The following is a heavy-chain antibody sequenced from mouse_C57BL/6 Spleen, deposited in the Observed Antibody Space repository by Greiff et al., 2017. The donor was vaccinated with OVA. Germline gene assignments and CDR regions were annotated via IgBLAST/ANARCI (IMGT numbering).Heavy chain of an antibody. V-gene: IGHV5-17*01. CDR3: ARDYYGSSYALFDY. J-gene: IGHJ2*01. CDR1: GFTFSDYG. Sequence: EVKVEESGGGLVKPGGSLKLSCAASGFTFSDYGMHWVRQAPEKGLEWVAYISSGSSTIYYADTVKGRFTISRDNAKNTLFLQMTSLRSEDTAMYYCARDYYGSSYALFDYWGQGTTLTVSS. D-gene: IGHD1-1*01. CDR2: ISSGSSTI.